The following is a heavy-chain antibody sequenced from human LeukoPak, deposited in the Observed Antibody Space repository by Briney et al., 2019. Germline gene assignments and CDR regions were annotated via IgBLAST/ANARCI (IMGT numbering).Heavy chain of an antibody. Sequence: GASLRLSCVASGFTFGSNWMSWVRQAPGKGLEWGANIKEDGGVRYHVDGRFTVSRDNVKNSLYLQLNSLRVDDTAVYYCAKTGSSTFWDWGQGTLVTVSS. CDR1: GFTFGSNW. D-gene: IGHD3-3*02. V-gene: IGHV3-7*01. CDR3: AKTGSSTFWD. CDR2: IKEDGGVR. J-gene: IGHJ4*02.